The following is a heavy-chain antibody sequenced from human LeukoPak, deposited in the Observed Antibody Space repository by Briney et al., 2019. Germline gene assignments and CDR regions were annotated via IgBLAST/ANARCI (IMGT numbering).Heavy chain of an antibody. CDR2: IYYSGST. J-gene: IGHJ4*02. CDR3: ARVDQQLAHDY. V-gene: IGHV4-59*01. Sequence: PSETLSLTCTVSGGSISSYYWSWIRQPPGKGLEWIGYIYYSGSTNYNPSLKSRVTISVDTSKNQFSLKLSSVTAADTAVYYCARVDQQLAHDYWGQGTLVTVSS. D-gene: IGHD6-13*01. CDR1: GGSISSYY.